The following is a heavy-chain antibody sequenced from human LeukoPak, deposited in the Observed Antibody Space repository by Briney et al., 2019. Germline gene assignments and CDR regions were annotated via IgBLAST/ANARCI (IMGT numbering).Heavy chain of an antibody. CDR3: AGDRATFDY. J-gene: IGHJ4*02. CDR2: IYTSGST. CDR1: GGSISSYY. V-gene: IGHV4-59*01. Sequence: SETLSLICAVSGGSISSYYWSWIRQPPGKGLEWIGYIYTSGSTNYNPSLKSRVTISVDTSKNQFSLKLSSVTAADTAVYYCAGDRATFDYWGQGTLVTVSS.